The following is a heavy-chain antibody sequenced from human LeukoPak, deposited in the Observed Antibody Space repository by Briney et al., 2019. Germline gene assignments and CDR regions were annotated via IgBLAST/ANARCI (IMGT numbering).Heavy chain of an antibody. Sequence: GESLRLSCAASGFTFSSYAMSWVRQAPGKGLEWVSAISGSGGSTYYADSVKGRFTISRDNSKNTLYLQMNSLRAEDTAVYYCARSNDYGDYQLGYWGQGTLVTVSS. CDR3: ARSNDYGDYQLGY. CDR1: GFTFSSYA. J-gene: IGHJ4*02. D-gene: IGHD4-17*01. CDR2: ISGSGGST. V-gene: IGHV3-23*01.